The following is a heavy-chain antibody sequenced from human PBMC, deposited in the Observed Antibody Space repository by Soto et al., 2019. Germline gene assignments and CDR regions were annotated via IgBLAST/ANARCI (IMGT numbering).Heavy chain of an antibody. CDR3: AKDLGPYGAGSYYFDS. CDR1: GFTFSSYA. CDR2: ISGSGGSK. Sequence: GGSLRLSCAASGFTFSSYAMTWVRQAPGKGLEWVSGISGSGGSKYYVDSVKGRFTISRDNSKNTLYLQMNSLRAEDTAVYYCAKDLGPYGAGSYYFDSWGQGSLVTVSS. J-gene: IGHJ4*02. V-gene: IGHV3-23*01. D-gene: IGHD3-10*01.